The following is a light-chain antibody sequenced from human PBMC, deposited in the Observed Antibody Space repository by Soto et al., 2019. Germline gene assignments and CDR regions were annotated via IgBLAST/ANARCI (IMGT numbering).Light chain of an antibody. CDR1: SRDVGTYNV. Sequence: SVLTQPASVSGSPGQSITISCTGSSRDVGTYNVVSWYQQHPGKAPKLMIYEVTKRPSGVSDRFSGTKSGNTASLTISGLQPEDEADYYCCSYGGISSYVIVGRGTK. V-gene: IGLV2-23*02. CDR2: EVT. J-gene: IGLJ2*01. CDR3: CSYGGISSYVI.